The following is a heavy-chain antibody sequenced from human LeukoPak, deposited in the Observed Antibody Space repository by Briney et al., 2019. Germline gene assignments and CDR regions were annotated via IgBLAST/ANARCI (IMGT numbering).Heavy chain of an antibody. J-gene: IGHJ4*02. D-gene: IGHD6-19*01. CDR1: GGSISSYY. CDR3: ARGNSSGWYGGFDY. V-gene: IGHV4-59*01. Sequence: SETLSLTCTVSGGSISSYYWSWIRQPPGKGLEWIGYIYYSGSTNYNPSLKSRVTISQDTSRNQISLKLASVTAADTAVYYCARGNSSGWYGGFDYWGQGSLVTVSS. CDR2: IYYSGST.